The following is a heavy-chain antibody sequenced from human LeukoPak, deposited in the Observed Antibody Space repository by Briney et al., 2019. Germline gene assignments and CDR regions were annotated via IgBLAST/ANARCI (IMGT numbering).Heavy chain of an antibody. CDR1: GGTFSSYA. J-gene: IGHJ5*02. D-gene: IGHD1-20*01. Sequence: GASVKVSCKASGGTFSSYAISWVRQAPGQGLEWMGGIIPIFGTANYARKFQGRVTITADESTSTAYMELSSLRSEDTAVYYCARSGHNWPNNWFDPWGQGTLVTVSS. V-gene: IGHV1-69*13. CDR3: ARSGHNWPNNWFDP. CDR2: IIPIFGTA.